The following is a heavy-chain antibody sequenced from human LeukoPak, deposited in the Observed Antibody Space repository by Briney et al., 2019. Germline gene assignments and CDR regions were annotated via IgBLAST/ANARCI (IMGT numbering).Heavy chain of an antibody. V-gene: IGHV3-23*01. CDR3: AKSTRDGYNLWFDY. J-gene: IGHJ4*02. Sequence: GGSLRLSCAASGFTFSNYAMSWVRQAPGKGLEWVSAISGSGGSTYYADSVKGRFTISRDNSKNTLFLQMNSLRVGDTAIYYCAKSTRDGYNLWFDYWGQGTLVTVSS. CDR1: GFTFSNYA. CDR2: ISGSGGST. D-gene: IGHD5-24*01.